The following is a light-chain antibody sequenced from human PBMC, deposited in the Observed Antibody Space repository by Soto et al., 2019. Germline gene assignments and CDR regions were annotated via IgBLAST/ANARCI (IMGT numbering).Light chain of an antibody. CDR1: SGHSSYA. Sequence: QSVLTQSPSASASLGASVKLTCTLSSGHSSYAIAWHQQQPEKGPRYLMKLNSDGSHSKGDGIPDRFSGSGSGAERYLTISSLQSEDEADYYCQTWGTGIHYVFGTGTKLTVL. CDR3: QTWGTGIHYV. V-gene: IGLV4-69*01. J-gene: IGLJ1*01. CDR2: LNSDGSH.